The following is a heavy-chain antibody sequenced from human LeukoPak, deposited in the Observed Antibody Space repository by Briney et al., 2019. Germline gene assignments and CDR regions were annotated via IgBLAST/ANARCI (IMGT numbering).Heavy chain of an antibody. CDR2: ISSSGNTK. V-gene: IGHV3-48*03. CDR1: GFTFSSYK. J-gene: IGHJ3*02. CDR3: ARAGEGLLAYSFDI. D-gene: IGHD1-26*01. Sequence: PGGSLRLSCAASGFTFSSYKMNWVRQAPGKGLEWVSYISSSGNTKSYADSVKGRFTISRDNAKNSLYLQMNSLRAEDTAVYYCARAGEGLLAYSFDIWGQGTMVTVSS.